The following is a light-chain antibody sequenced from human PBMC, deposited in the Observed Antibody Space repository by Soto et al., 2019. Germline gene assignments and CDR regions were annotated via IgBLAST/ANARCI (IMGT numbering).Light chain of an antibody. J-gene: IGKJ2*01. V-gene: IGKV3-20*01. CDR1: QNVDNNF. CDR2: GAS. CDR3: QQYGSLPYT. Sequence: ENVLTQSPGTVSLSPGERATLSCRASQNVDNNFLAWYQHKPGQPPRLLIFGASIRAAGIPDRFSGSGSGTDFTLSISRLEPEDFVVYHCQQYGSLPYTFGQGTKLDI.